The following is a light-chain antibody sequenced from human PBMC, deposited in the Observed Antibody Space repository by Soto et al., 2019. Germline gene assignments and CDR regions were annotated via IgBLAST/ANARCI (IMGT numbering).Light chain of an antibody. Sequence: EIVLTQSPGTLSLSPGERATLSCRASQSVSNTFLAWYQQKPGQAPRLLIYGASSRATGIPDRFSGSGSGTDFTLTISRLEPEDFAVYYCQQYGSSPITFGQGTRLEIK. CDR3: QQYGSSPIT. CDR1: QSVSNTF. CDR2: GAS. V-gene: IGKV3-20*01. J-gene: IGKJ5*01.